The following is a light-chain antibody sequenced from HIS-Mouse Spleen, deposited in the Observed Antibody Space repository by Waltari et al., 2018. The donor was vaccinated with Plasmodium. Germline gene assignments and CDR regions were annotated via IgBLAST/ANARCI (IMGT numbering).Light chain of an antibody. CDR3: QQYNSYSWT. J-gene: IGKJ1*01. CDR2: KAS. Sequence: DIQMTQSPSTLSASVGDRVTITCRASPIISSRLAWYQQIPGKAPKLLIYKASSLESGVPSRFSGSGSGTEFTLTISSLQPDDFATYYCQQYNSYSWTFGQGTKVEIK. V-gene: IGKV1-5*03. CDR1: PIISSR.